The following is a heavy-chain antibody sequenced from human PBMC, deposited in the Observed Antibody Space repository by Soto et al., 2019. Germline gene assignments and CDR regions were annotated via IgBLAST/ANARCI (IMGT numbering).Heavy chain of an antibody. Sequence: QVHLVQSGAEVKKPGASVKVSCKGSGYGFTTYGITWVRQAPGQGLEWMAWISAHNGNTNYAQKLQRRVTVTRDTSTSTAYMELRSLRSDDTVVYYCARGRYGDYWGQGALVTVSS. J-gene: IGHJ4*02. CDR2: ISAHNGNT. V-gene: IGHV1-18*01. CDR3: ARGRYGDY. CDR1: GYGFTTYG. D-gene: IGHD1-1*01.